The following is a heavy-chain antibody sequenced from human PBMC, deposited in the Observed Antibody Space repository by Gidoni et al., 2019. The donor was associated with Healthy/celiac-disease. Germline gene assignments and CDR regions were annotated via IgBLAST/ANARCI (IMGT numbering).Heavy chain of an antibody. Sequence: QVQLVQSGAEVKKPGASVKVSCKASGYTFTSYYMHWVRQAPGQGLEWMGIINPSGGSTSYAQKFQGRVTITRDTATSTVSMELSSLRSEDTAVYYRARDVYGDHRLGDYWGQGTLVTVSS. V-gene: IGHV1-46*03. CDR2: INPSGGST. CDR1: GYTFTSYY. J-gene: IGHJ4*02. CDR3: ARDVYGDHRLGDY. D-gene: IGHD4-17*01.